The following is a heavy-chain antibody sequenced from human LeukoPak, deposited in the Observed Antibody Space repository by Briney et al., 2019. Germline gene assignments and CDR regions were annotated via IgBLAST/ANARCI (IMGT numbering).Heavy chain of an antibody. CDR2: IYHNGAT. Sequence: SETLSLTCAVSGGSISSSSSICWTWVRQSPGEGLEWIGEIYHNGATNYNPSLKSRVTMLLDKSKNQFFLKLNSVTAADTAVYYCARNGGNSDYDYWGQGTLVTVSA. J-gene: IGHJ4*02. V-gene: IGHV4-4*02. D-gene: IGHD4-23*01. CDR1: GGSISSSSSIC. CDR3: ARNGGNSDYDY.